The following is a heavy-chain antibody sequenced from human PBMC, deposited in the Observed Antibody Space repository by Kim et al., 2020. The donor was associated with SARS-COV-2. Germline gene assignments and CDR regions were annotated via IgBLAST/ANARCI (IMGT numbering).Heavy chain of an antibody. CDR2: INPSGGST. J-gene: IGHJ4*02. CDR3: ARSPSSGFDF. Sequence: ASVKVSCKASGYSFSYHFMHWVRQAPGQGLEWMAIINPSGGSTTYAQKFQGRVTMTRDTSTSTVYMELSSLRSEDTAVYYCARSPSSGFDFWGQGTLVTV. D-gene: IGHD3-10*01. V-gene: IGHV1-46*01. CDR1: GYSFSYHF.